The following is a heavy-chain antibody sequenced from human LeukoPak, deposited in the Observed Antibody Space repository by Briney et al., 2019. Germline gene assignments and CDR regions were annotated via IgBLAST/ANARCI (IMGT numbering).Heavy chain of an antibody. D-gene: IGHD4-17*01. CDR1: GFTFSSYE. Sequence: GGSLRLSCAASGFTFSSYEMSWVRQAPGKGLEWVANINEDGSEKHYVDSVKGRFTISRDNAKNSLYLQMNSLRAEDTAVYYCARESDYGDYVGYWGRGTLVTVSS. V-gene: IGHV3-7*01. J-gene: IGHJ4*02. CDR2: INEDGSEK. CDR3: ARESDYGDYVGY.